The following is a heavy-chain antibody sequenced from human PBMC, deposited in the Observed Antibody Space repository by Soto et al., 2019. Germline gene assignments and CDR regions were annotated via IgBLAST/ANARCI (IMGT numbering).Heavy chain of an antibody. Sequence: GGSLRLSCAASGFTFSSYSMNWVRQAPGKGLEWVSSISSSSSEIYYADSVKGRFTISRDNAKNSLYLQMNSLRAEDTAVYYCAKSPTYMVRGVIVDYWGQGTLVTVSS. V-gene: IGHV3-21*01. J-gene: IGHJ4*02. CDR3: AKSPTYMVRGVIVDY. D-gene: IGHD3-10*01. CDR1: GFTFSSYS. CDR2: ISSSSSEI.